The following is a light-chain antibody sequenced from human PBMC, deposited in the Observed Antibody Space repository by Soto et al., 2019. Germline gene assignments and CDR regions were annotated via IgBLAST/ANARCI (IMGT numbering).Light chain of an antibody. CDR3: HQYGGSPTWT. Sequence: EIVLTQSPGTLSLSPGERATLSCRASQSVSSSYLAWYQQKPGQAPRLLMYGASSRDTGIPDRFSGSGSGTDFSLTISRLEPEDFAVYYCHQYGGSPTWTFGQGTKVENK. J-gene: IGKJ1*01. V-gene: IGKV3-20*01. CDR1: QSVSSSY. CDR2: GAS.